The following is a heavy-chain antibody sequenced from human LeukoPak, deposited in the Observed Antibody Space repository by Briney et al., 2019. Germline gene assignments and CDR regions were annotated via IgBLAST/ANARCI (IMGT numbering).Heavy chain of an antibody. Sequence: GGSLRLSCVASGFTFNNAWMNWVRQAPGKGLEWVGRIKANADGGTTEYAAPVKGRFTLSRDDSKATLYLQMDSLKTEDTAVYYCITPLPYSAQGGQGTLVTVSS. J-gene: IGHJ4*02. CDR2: IKANADGGTT. CDR1: GFTFNNAW. D-gene: IGHD2-21*01. V-gene: IGHV3-15*07. CDR3: ITPLPYSAQ.